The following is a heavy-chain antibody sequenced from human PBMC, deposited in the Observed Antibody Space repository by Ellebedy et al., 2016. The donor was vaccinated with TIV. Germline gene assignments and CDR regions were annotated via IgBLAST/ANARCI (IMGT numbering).Heavy chain of an antibody. V-gene: IGHV4-59*01. Sequence: SETLSLTCTVSGGSISSYCWSWIRQPPGKGLEWIGYIYYSGSTNYNPSLKSRVTISVDTSKNQFSLKLSSVTAADTAVYYCARDYGDSEYWYFDLWGRGTLVTVSS. CDR3: ARDYGDSEYWYFDL. D-gene: IGHD4-17*01. CDR1: GGSISSYC. J-gene: IGHJ2*01. CDR2: IYYSGST.